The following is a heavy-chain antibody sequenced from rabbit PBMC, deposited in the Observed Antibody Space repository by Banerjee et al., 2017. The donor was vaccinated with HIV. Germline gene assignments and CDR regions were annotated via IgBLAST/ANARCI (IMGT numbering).Heavy chain of an antibody. CDR2: IYSGSGDST. V-gene: IGHV1S40*01. CDR3: ARRNSDGRDYGTLHL. Sequence: QSLEESGGDLVKPGASLTLTCKASGLDFSSRYWMSWVRQAPGKGLEWIACIYSGSGDSTYYASWVNGRFTISKTSSTTVTLQMTSLTAADTATYFCARRNSDGRDYGTLHLWGQGTLVTVS. CDR1: GLDFSSRYW. D-gene: IGHD2-1*01. J-gene: IGHJ3*01.